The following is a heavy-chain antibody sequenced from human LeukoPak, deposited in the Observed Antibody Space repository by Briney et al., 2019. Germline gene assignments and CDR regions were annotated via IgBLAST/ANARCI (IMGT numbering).Heavy chain of an antibody. CDR1: GLPSSDYA. CDR3: ATHRLESHDIQFDY. J-gene: IGHJ4*02. Sequence: PGRSLRLSCTVSGLPSSDYALSWVRQVPGKGLEWVGFIRISAYGASTEYSAPVKDRFTISRDDSKSLAYLQMNTLKTEDTAVYYCATHRLESHDIQFDYWGQGALVIVSS. CDR2: IRISAYGAST. V-gene: IGHV3-49*04. D-gene: IGHD1-1*01.